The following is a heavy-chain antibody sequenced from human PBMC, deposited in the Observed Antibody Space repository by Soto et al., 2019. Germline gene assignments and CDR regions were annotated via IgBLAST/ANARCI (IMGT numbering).Heavy chain of an antibody. CDR1: GYTFTSYA. D-gene: IGHD4-17*01. J-gene: IGHJ6*03. V-gene: IGHV1-3*01. Sequence: QVQLVQSGAEVKKPGASVKVSCKASGYTFTSYAMHWVRQAPGQRLEWMGWINAGNGNTKYSQKFQGRVTITRDTSASTAYVELSRLRSEYTAVYYCARDPYGDDEGDYYYYYMDVWGKGTTVTVSS. CDR3: ARDPYGDDEGDYYYYYMDV. CDR2: INAGNGNT.